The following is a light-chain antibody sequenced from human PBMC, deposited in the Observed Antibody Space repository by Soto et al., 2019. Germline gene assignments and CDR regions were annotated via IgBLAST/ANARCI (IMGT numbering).Light chain of an antibody. Sequence: IVMTQSPDSLAVSLGERATINCKSSQSVLYSSNTKNYLAWYQQKTGQPPKLLIYWACTRESGVPDRFSGCGSGTDFTLTISTLQSEDVAVSYCEQYYCTPSSFGPRTKVDIK. CDR2: WAC. V-gene: IGKV4-1*01. CDR3: EQYYCTPSS. CDR1: QSVLYSSNTKNY. J-gene: IGKJ3*01.